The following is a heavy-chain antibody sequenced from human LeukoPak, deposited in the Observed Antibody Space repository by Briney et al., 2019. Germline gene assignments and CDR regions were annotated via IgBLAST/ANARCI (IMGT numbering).Heavy chain of an antibody. D-gene: IGHD3-10*01. CDR1: GASMYGYF. CDR3: ARVADYYHGYPHFDY. V-gene: IGHV4-4*08. J-gene: IGHJ4*02. CDR2: IYSSGST. Sequence: PSETLSLTCSVSGASMYGYFWSWIRLPPGKPLEWLGYIYSSGSTKFNPSLTSRVTMSVDTSKNQFSLRLTSVTAADTAVYYCARVADYYHGYPHFDYWGQGARVTVSS.